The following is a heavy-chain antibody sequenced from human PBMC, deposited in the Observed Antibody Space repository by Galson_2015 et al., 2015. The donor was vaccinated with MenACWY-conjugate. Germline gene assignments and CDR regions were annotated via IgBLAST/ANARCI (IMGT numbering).Heavy chain of an antibody. D-gene: IGHD2-2*01. V-gene: IGHV3-23*01. CDR3: AKTYCSRTNCREPNWYFDL. J-gene: IGHJ2*01. CDR1: GFIFSSYA. Sequence: SLRLSCAASGFIFSSYAMSWVRQAPGKGLEWVSAMSGSGGSRNYAGSVKGRFTISRDNSKNTLYLQMNSLRAEDTAVYYCAKTYCSRTNCREPNWYFDLWAVAPWSRSPQ. CDR2: MSGSGGSR.